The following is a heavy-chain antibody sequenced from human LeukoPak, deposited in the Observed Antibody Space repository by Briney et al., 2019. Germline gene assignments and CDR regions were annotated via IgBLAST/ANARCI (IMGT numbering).Heavy chain of an antibody. Sequence: GGSLRLSCAASGFNFTGYGMHWVRQAPGKGLEWVAVISYDGSNKYYADSVKGRFTISRDDSKNTLYLQMNSLRAEDTAVYYCAKDVVPAASPELGTDYWGQGTLVTVSS. CDR2: ISYDGSNK. CDR3: AKDVVPAASPELGTDY. CDR1: GFNFTGYG. D-gene: IGHD2-2*01. J-gene: IGHJ4*02. V-gene: IGHV3-30*18.